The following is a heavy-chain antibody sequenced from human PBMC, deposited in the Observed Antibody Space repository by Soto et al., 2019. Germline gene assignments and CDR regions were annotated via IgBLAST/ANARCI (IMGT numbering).Heavy chain of an antibody. CDR1: GYRFTSYW. Sequence: VESLTTSRKVPGYRFTSYWISLVRQMPGKGPEWMGRIDPSDSYTNYSPSFQGHVTTSADKSISTAYLQWSRLKASDTAMYYCARRSVVPATVGYYYGMDVWGQGTTVTVSS. CDR2: IDPSDSYT. CDR3: ARRSVVPATVGYYYGMDV. D-gene: IGHD2-2*01. V-gene: IGHV5-10-1*01. J-gene: IGHJ6*01.